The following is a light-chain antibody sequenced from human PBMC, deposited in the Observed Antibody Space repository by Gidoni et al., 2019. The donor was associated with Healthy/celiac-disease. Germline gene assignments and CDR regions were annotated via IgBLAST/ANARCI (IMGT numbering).Light chain of an antibody. V-gene: IGLV2-14*01. J-gene: IGLJ1*01. Sequence: QSALTQPASVAGSTGLSLTISGTGTSSAIGSYKYVSWYQQHPGKAPKLMIYDVSNRPSGVSNRFSGSKSGNTASLTISGLQAEDEADYYCSSYTSSSTQVFGTGTKVTVL. CDR3: SSYTSSSTQV. CDR1: SSAIGSYKY. CDR2: DVS.